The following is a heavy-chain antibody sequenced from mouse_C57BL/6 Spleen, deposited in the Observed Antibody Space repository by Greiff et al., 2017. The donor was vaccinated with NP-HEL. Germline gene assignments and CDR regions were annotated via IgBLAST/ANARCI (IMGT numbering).Heavy chain of an antibody. J-gene: IGHJ2*01. CDR1: GYTFTSYW. CDR3: ARAIVTKVFFDY. Sequence: VQLQQPGAELVKPGASVKMSCKASGYTFTSYWITWVKQRPGQGLEWIGDIYPGSGSTNYNEKFKSKATLTVDTSSSTAYMQLSSLTSEDSAVYYCARAIVTKVFFDYWGQGTTLTVSS. V-gene: IGHV1-55*01. D-gene: IGHD2-5*01. CDR2: IYPGSGST.